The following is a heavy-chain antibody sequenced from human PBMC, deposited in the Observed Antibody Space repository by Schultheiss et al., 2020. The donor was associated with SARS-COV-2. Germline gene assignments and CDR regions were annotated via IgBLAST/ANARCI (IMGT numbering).Heavy chain of an antibody. CDR2: IYYSGST. J-gene: IGHJ3*02. CDR1: GGSISSGSYY. CDR3: ARGDYDHAFDI. D-gene: IGHD5-12*01. Sequence: SETLSLTCAVSGGSISSGSYYWSWIRQPPGKGLEWIGYIYYSGSTYYNPSLKSRVTISVDTSKNQFSLKLSSVTAADTAVYYCARGDYDHAFDIWGQGTMVTVSS. V-gene: IGHV4-31*11.